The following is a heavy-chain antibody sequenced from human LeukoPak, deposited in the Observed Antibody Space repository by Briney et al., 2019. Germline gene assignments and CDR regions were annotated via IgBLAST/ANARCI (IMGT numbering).Heavy chain of an antibody. CDR3: ERVGTTVTTSRWYNWFDP. D-gene: IGHD4-17*01. CDR1: GGSFRGYY. CDR2: INHSGST. V-gene: IGHV4-34*01. Sequence: PSETLSLTCAVYGGSFRGYYWSWIRQPPGKGLEWIGEINHSGSTNYNPSLKSRVTISVDTSKNQFSLKLSSVTAADTAVYYCERVGTTVTTSRWYNWFDPWGQGTLVTVSS. J-gene: IGHJ5*02.